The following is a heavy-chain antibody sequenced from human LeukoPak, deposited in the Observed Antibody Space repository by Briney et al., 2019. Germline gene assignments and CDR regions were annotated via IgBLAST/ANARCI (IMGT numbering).Heavy chain of an antibody. Sequence: HPGGSLRLSCAASGFTFSSYWMSWVRQAPGKGLEWVANIKQDGSEKYYVDSVKGRFTISRDNAKNSLYLQMNSLGAEDTAVYYWARDYGPGSYINYWGQGTLVTVSS. D-gene: IGHD3-10*01. CDR2: IKQDGSEK. CDR3: ARDYGPGSYINY. CDR1: GFTFSSYW. V-gene: IGHV3-7*01. J-gene: IGHJ4*02.